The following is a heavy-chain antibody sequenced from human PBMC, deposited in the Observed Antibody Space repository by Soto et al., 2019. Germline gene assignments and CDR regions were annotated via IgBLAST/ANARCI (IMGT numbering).Heavy chain of an antibody. V-gene: IGHV3-53*02. CDR1: GFTVSSNY. J-gene: IGHJ4*02. CDR3: ARDVSLDY. Sequence: EVQLVETGGGLIQPGGSLRLSCAASGFTVSSNYMSWVRQAPGKGLEWVSVIYSAGTTYYADSVKGRFTISRDNSKNTLYLQMNSLRAEDTAVYYCARDVSLDYWGQGTLVTVSS. CDR2: IYSAGTT.